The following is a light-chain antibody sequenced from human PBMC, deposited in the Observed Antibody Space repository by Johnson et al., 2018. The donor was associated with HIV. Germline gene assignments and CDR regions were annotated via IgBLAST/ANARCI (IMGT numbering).Light chain of an antibody. Sequence: QSVLTQPPSVSAAPGQKVTISCSGSSSNIGNNYVSWYQQLPGTAPKLLIYENNKRPSGIPDRISGSKSGTSATLGITGLQTGDEADYYCGKWDSRLSAGHGFGTWTKGTVL. CDR2: ENN. CDR1: SSNIGNNY. V-gene: IGLV1-51*02. J-gene: IGLJ1*01. CDR3: GKWDSRLSAGHG.